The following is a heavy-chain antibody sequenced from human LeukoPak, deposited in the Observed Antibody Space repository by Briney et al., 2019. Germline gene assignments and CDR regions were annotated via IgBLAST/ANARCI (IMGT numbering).Heavy chain of an antibody. Sequence: GASVKVSCKASGYTFTGYYMHWVRQAPGQGLEWMGWINPNSGGTNYAQKFQGRVTMTRGTSISTAYMELSRLRSDDTAVYYCARDRQTMVRGVITFWGQGTLVTVSS. CDR3: ARDRQTMVRGVITF. CDR2: INPNSGGT. V-gene: IGHV1-2*02. CDR1: GYTFTGYY. J-gene: IGHJ4*02. D-gene: IGHD3-10*01.